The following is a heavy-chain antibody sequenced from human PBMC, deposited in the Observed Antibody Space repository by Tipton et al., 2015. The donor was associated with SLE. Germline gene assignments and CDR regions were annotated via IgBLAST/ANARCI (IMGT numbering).Heavy chain of an antibody. CDR1: GYTFTSYD. CDR3: ARTPFPANWFDP. J-gene: IGHJ5*02. Sequence: QSGPEVKRPGASVKVSCKASGYTFTSYDINWVRQATGQGLEWMGWISAYNGNTNYAQKLQGRVTMTTDTSTSTAYMELRSLRSDDTAVYYCARTPFPANWFDPWGQGTLVTVSS. D-gene: IGHD2/OR15-2a*01. V-gene: IGHV1-18*01. CDR2: ISAYNGNT.